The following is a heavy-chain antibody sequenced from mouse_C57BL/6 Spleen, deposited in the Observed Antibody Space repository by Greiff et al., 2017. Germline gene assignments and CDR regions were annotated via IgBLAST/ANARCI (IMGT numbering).Heavy chain of an antibody. Sequence: VMLVESGPGLVAPSQSLSITCTVSGFSLTSYGVHWVRQPPGKGLEWLVVIWSDGSTTYNSALKSRLSISKDNSKSQVFLKMNSLQTDDTAMYYCARHELGRDYAMDYWGQGTSVTVSS. CDR3: ARHELGRDYAMDY. CDR1: GFSLTSYG. CDR2: IWSDGST. V-gene: IGHV2-6-1*01. J-gene: IGHJ4*01. D-gene: IGHD4-1*01.